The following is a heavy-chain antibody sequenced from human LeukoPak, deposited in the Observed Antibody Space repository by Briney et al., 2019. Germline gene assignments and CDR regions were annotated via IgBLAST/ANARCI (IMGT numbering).Heavy chain of an antibody. V-gene: IGHV4-34*01. CDR3: ARWRRAETFDY. CDR1: GGSFSGYY. D-gene: IGHD3-3*01. J-gene: IGHJ4*02. CDR2: INHSGST. Sequence: SETLSLTCAVYGGSFSGYYWSWIRQPPGKGLEWIGEINHSGSTNYNPSLKSRVTISVDTSKNQFSLKLSSVTAADTAVHYCARWRRAETFDYWGQGTLVTVSS.